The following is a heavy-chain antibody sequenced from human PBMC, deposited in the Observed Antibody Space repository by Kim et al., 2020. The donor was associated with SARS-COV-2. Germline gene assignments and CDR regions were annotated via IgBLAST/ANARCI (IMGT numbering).Heavy chain of an antibody. Sequence: GGSLRLSCAASGFTVSSNYMSWVRQAPGKGLEWVSVIYSGGSTYYADSVKGRFTISRHNSKNTLYLQMNSLRAEDTAVYYCARGHLIGGEGYYYGMDVWGQGTTVTVSS. D-gene: IGHD3-16*01. V-gene: IGHV3-53*04. CDR3: ARGHLIGGEGYYYGMDV. CDR1: GFTVSSNY. CDR2: IYSGGST. J-gene: IGHJ6*02.